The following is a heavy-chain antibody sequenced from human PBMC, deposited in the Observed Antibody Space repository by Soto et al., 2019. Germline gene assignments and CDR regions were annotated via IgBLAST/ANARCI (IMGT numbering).Heavy chain of an antibody. CDR1: GGSISSSSYY. J-gene: IGHJ6*02. D-gene: IGHD4-17*01. CDR2: IYYSGST. Sequence: ASETLSLTCTVSGGSISSSSYYWGWIRQPPGKGLEWIGSIYYSGSTYYNPSLKSRVTISVDTSKNQFSLKLSSVTAADTAVYYCASYYSSTTVTTILYYYYGMDVWGQGTTVTVSS. V-gene: IGHV4-39*01. CDR3: ASYYSSTTVTTILYYYYGMDV.